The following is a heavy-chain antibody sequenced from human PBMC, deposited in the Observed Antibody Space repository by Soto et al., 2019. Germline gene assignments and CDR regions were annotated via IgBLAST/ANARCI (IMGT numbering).Heavy chain of an antibody. CDR3: ARGPRGNTGDY. CDR1: GYTFTSYD. V-gene: IGHV1-8*01. D-gene: IGHD3-16*01. CDR2: MNTNSSNT. J-gene: IGHJ4*02. Sequence: ASVKVSCKASGYTFTSYDINWVRQATGQGLEWKGWMNTNSSNTGYAQKFQGRDTMTRNTSISTAYMELSSLRSEDTAVYYCARGPRGNTGDYWGQGTLVTVSS.